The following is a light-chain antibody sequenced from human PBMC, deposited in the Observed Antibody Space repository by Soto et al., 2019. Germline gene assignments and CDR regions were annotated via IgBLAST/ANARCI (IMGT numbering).Light chain of an antibody. J-gene: IGKJ1*01. CDR1: QTVSTY. CDR2: ATS. Sequence: DTQMTQSPSSLSASVGDRISITCRASQTVSTYLNWYQQKPGNAPTLLISATSTLQSWVPSSFSGSGSGTGFTLTITSLQPEDFATYYCQQTYTTTRTFGQGTKVDMK. CDR3: QQTYTTTRT. V-gene: IGKV1-39*01.